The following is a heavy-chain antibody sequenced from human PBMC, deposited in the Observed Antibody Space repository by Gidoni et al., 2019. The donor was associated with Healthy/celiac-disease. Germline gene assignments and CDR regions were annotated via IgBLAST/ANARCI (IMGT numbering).Heavy chain of an antibody. CDR1: GFTFSSYG. CDR3: AKEGWFGELLPDY. J-gene: IGHJ4*02. V-gene: IGHV3-30*18. Sequence: QVQLVESGGGVVQPGRSLRLSCAASGFTFSSYGMHWVRQAPGKGLEWVAVISYDGSNKYYADSVKGRFTISRDNSKNTLYLQMNSLRAEDTAVYYCAKEGWFGELLPDYWGQGTLVTVSS. D-gene: IGHD3-10*01. CDR2: ISYDGSNK.